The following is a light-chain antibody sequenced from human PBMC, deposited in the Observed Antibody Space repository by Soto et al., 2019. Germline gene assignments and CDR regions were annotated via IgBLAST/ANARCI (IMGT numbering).Light chain of an antibody. J-gene: IGKJ2*01. Sequence: EIVFTQTPATLSLSSGERATFSRRASQSVGSYLAWYQQKPGQPPRLLIYDASNRATGIPARFSGSGSGTDFTLTISSLEPEDVAVYYCQQRSIWPRNTFGLGTKVDIK. V-gene: IGKV3-11*01. CDR3: QQRSIWPRNT. CDR2: DAS. CDR1: QSVGSY.